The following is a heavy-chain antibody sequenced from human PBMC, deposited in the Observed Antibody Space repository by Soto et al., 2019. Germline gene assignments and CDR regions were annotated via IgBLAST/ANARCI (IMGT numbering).Heavy chain of an antibody. CDR3: AKDTSNYDSSGYYHLQRSYGMDV. CDR2: ISYDGSNK. V-gene: IGHV3-30*18. J-gene: IGHJ6*02. Sequence: GGSLRLSCAASGFTFSSYGMHWVRQAPGKGLEWVAVISYDGSNKYYADSVKGRFTISRDNSKSTLYLQMNSLRAEDTAVYYCAKDTSNYDSSGYYHLQRSYGMDVWGQGTTVTVSS. CDR1: GFTFSSYG. D-gene: IGHD3-22*01.